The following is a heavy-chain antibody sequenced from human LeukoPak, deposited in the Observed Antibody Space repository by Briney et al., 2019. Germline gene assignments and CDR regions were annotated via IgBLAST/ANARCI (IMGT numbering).Heavy chain of an antibody. J-gene: IGHJ4*02. Sequence: GGSLRLSCTASGFTFDDYGMSWVRQAPGKGLEWVSGLNWNGDTTDYADSVKGRFTISRDNAKNSLYLQMTSLRAEDTALYYCAKDGGIVGATRPDYWGQGTLVTVSS. V-gene: IGHV3-20*04. D-gene: IGHD1-26*01. CDR3: AKDGGIVGATRPDY. CDR1: GFTFDDYG. CDR2: LNWNGDTT.